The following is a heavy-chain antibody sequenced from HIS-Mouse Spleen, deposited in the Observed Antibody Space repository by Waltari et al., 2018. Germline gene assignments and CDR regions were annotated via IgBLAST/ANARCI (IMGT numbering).Heavy chain of an antibody. CDR3: ARRYSSSWFDY. J-gene: IGHJ4*02. CDR1: GYSFTSYW. D-gene: IGHD6-13*01. CDR2: IYPGDSDT. V-gene: IGHV5-51*03. Sequence: ELQLAQSGAEVKKPGESRTISCKGYGYSFTSYWLGWVRQMPGKGLEWMGIIYPGDSDTRYSPSFQGQVTISADKSISTAYLQWSSLKASDTAMYYCARRYSSSWFDYWGQGTLVTVSS.